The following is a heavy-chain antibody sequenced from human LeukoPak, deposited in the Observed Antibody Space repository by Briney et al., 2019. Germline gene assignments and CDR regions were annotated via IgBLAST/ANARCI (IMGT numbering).Heavy chain of an antibody. Sequence: PSETLSLTCTVSGGSISSYYWSWIRQPPGKGLEWIGYMYYSGSTNYNPSLKSRVTISVDTSKNQCSLKLSSVTAADTAVYYCARHVYSYGYYFDHWGQGTLVTVSS. V-gene: IGHV4-59*08. D-gene: IGHD5-18*01. J-gene: IGHJ4*02. CDR3: ARHVYSYGYYFDH. CDR2: MYYSGST. CDR1: GGSISSYY.